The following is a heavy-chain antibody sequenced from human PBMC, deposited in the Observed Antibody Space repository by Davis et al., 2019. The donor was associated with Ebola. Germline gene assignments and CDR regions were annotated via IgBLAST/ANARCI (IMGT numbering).Heavy chain of an antibody. V-gene: IGHV5-51*01. CDR1: GYSFTSYW. CDR2: IYPGDSDT. Sequence: GESLKISCKGSGYSFTSYWISWVRQMPGKGLEWMGIIYPGDSDTRYSPSFQGQVTLSADKSITTAYLQWRSLKASDTAMYYCARQGGGSGRFTSFDYWGQGTLVTVSS. CDR3: ARQGGGSGRFTSFDY. J-gene: IGHJ4*02. D-gene: IGHD1-26*01.